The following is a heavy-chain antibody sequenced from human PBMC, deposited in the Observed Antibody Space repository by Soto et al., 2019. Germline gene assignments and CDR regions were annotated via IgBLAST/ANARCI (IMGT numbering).Heavy chain of an antibody. CDR3: ARDRDGYTPYFDY. CDR2: IIPIFGTA. Sequence: ASVKVSCKASGGTFSSYAISWVRQAPGQGLEWMGGIIPIFGTANYAQKFQGRVTITADESTSTAYMELSSLRSEDTAVYYCARDRDGYTPYFDYWGQGTLVTVSS. V-gene: IGHV1-69*13. CDR1: GGTFSSYA. J-gene: IGHJ4*02. D-gene: IGHD3-16*02.